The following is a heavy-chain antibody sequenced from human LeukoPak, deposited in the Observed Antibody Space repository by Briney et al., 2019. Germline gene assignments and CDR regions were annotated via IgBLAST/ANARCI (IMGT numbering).Heavy chain of an antibody. J-gene: IGHJ4*02. V-gene: IGHV3-7*01. Sequence: GGSLRLSCAASGFTFSNYWMSWVRQAPGKGLEWVANIKQDGSEKYYADSVKGRFTISRDNAKNSVFLQMNSLRAEDTAVYYCARGTYGYGYWGQGILVTVSS. D-gene: IGHD5-18*01. CDR3: ARGTYGYGY. CDR2: IKQDGSEK. CDR1: GFTFSNYW.